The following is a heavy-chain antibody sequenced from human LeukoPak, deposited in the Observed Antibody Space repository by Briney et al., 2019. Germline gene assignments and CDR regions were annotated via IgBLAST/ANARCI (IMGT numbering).Heavy chain of an antibody. CDR1: GGSISSYY. CDR3: ARVMDFWSGLYYYYGMDV. V-gene: IGHV4-59*01. J-gene: IGHJ6*02. D-gene: IGHD3-3*01. Sequence: SETLSLTCTVSGGSISSYYWSWIRQPPGKGLEWIGYIYYSGSTNYNPSLKSRVTISVDTSKNQFSLKLSSVTAADTAVYYCARVMDFWSGLYYYYGMDVWGQGTTVTVSS. CDR2: IYYSGST.